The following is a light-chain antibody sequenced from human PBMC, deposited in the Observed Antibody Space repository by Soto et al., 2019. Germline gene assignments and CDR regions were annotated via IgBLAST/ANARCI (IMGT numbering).Light chain of an antibody. Sequence: QSVLTQPPSASGTPGQRVTISCSTSSSNIGSNSMNWYQHLPGTAPKLLIYSNNQRPSGVPDRISGSKSGTSASLAISGLQSEDEADYYCATWDDSLNAWAFGGGTKVTVL. CDR3: ATWDDSLNAWA. CDR1: SSNIGSNS. J-gene: IGLJ3*02. CDR2: SNN. V-gene: IGLV1-44*01.